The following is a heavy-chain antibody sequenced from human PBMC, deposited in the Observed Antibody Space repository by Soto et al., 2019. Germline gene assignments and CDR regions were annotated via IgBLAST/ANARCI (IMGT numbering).Heavy chain of an antibody. D-gene: IGHD3-10*02. CDR2: INSDGSST. V-gene: IGHV3-74*01. J-gene: IGHJ6*02. CDR3: AREDYVRTYYYGMDV. CDR1: GFTFSSYW. Sequence: GGSLRLSCAASGFTFSSYWMHWVRQAPGKGLVRVSRINSDGSSTSYADSVKGRFTFSRDNAKNTLYLQMNSLIAEDTAVYYCAREDYVRTYYYGMDVWGQGT.